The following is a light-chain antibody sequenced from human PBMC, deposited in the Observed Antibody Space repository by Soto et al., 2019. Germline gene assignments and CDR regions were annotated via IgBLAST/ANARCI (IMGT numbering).Light chain of an antibody. CDR2: DNS. V-gene: IGLV1-40*01. Sequence: QSVLTQPPSVSGAPRQRVTISCTGSSSNIGAGYDVHWYQQLPGTAPKLLIFDNSNRPSGVPDRFSGSKSGTSASLAITGLQAEDEADYYCQSYDSSLSGAYVVFGGGTKLTVL. CDR3: QSYDSSLSGAYVV. CDR1: SSNIGAGYD. J-gene: IGLJ2*01.